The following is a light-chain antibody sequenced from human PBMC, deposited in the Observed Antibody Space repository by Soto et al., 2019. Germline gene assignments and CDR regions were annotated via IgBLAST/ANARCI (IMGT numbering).Light chain of an antibody. J-gene: IGKJ1*01. Sequence: EIVLTQSPGTLSLSPGERATLSCRASQSVSSSYLAWYQQKPGQAPRLLIYGASSRATGIPDRFSGSGSGTDLSLTISRLEPEDFAVYYCQQYGSFWTFGQGTKVEIK. CDR2: GAS. CDR3: QQYGSFWT. CDR1: QSVSSSY. V-gene: IGKV3-20*01.